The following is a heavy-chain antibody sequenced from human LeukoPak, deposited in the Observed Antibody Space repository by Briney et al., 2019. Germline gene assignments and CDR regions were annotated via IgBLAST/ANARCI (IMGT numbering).Heavy chain of an antibody. CDR2: IYYSGST. CDR1: GGSISSYY. CDR3: ARVAVMGRYYYYGMDV. D-gene: IGHD6-19*01. Sequence: PSETLSLNCTVSGGSISSYYWRWIRQPPGKGLEWIGYIYYSGSTNYNPSLKSRVTISVDTSKNQFSLKLSSVTAADTAVYYCARVAVMGRYYYYGMDVWGQGTTVTVSS. V-gene: IGHV4-59*01. J-gene: IGHJ6*02.